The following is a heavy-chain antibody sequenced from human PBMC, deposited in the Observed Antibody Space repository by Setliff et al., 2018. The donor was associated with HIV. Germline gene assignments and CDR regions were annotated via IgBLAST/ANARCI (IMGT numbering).Heavy chain of an antibody. CDR1: GYSISSGYY. CDR2: IYHNGIT. J-gene: IGHJ4*02. CDR3: ARRKTHEYGGNTIYFDS. D-gene: IGHD2-15*01. V-gene: IGHV4-38-2*01. Sequence: PSETLSLTCGVSGYSISSGYYWGWIRQPPGKGLEWIGSIYHNGITYYNPSLKSRITLSVDKSKNVFSLKLKSVTAADTAVYYCARRKTHEYGGNTIYFDSWGQGTLVTVSS.